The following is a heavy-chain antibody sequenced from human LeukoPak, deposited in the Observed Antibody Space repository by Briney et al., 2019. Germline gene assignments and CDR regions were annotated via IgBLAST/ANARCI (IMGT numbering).Heavy chain of an antibody. J-gene: IGHJ4*02. Sequence: PSETLSLTCTVSGGSISNYDWSWIRQPAGKGLEWIGRIYTSGSTNYNPSLKSRVTISGDTSKNQFSLRLSSVTAADTAVYYCARASYSYDINGWVPFDYWGQGTLVTVSS. CDR1: GGSISNYD. CDR3: ARASYSYDINGWVPFDY. V-gene: IGHV4-4*07. CDR2: IYTSGST. D-gene: IGHD3-22*01.